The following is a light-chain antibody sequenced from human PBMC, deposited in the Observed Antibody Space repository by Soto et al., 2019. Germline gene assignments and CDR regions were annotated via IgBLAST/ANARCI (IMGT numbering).Light chain of an antibody. J-gene: IGLJ1*01. CDR1: RRDGGGYNY. CDR3: SSYTISNTLPFV. Sequence: QSFLTQPAAVSGGAGRAITISCTGTRRDGGGYNYVSWYQQYPGKSPKLLIYEVTHRPSGVSNRFSGSKSGNTASLTISGLQAEDEADYYCSSYTISNTLPFVFGTGTKVTVL. V-gene: IGLV2-14*01. CDR2: EVT.